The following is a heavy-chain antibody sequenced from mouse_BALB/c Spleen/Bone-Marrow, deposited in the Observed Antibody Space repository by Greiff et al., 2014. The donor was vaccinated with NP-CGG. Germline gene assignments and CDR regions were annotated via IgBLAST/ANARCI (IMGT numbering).Heavy chain of an antibody. Sequence: VQLQQSGAELVKPGASVKLSCKTSGYTFTSYWMHWVKQRPGQGLEWIGEINPNNGRTYCNEKFRNKATLTVDKSSSTAYMQLSSLTSEDSAFYYCARYYNWYFDVWGAGTTVTVSS. V-gene: IGHV1S81*02. D-gene: IGHD1-1*01. CDR3: ARYYNWYFDV. CDR1: GYTFTSYW. CDR2: INPNNGRT. J-gene: IGHJ1*01.